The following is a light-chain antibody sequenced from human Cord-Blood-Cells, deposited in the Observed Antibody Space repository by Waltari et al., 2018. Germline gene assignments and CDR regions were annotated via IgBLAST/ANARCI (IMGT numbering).Light chain of an antibody. J-gene: IGLJ3*02. CDR3: QSYDSSLSVWV. CDR1: SPNLRPGYE. Sequence: QSVLTQPPSVAEAPGHRGTISCPAPSPNLRPGYEVPSYQPLPGTAPKLLIYGNSNRPAGVPDRFSGSKSGTSASLAITGLQAEDEADYYCQSYDSSLSVWVFGGGTKLTVL. V-gene: IGLV1-40*01. CDR2: GNS.